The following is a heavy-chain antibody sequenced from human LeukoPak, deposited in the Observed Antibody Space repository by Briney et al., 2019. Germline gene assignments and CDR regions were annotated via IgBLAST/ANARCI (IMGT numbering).Heavy chain of an antibody. CDR3: ARDSLGYYYDSSGYLDY. CDR1: GYTFSRYG. V-gene: IGHV1-18*01. Sequence: ASVKVSCKASGYTFSRYGISWVRQAPGQGLEWMGWISAYNGNTNYAQKLQGRVTMTTDTSTSTAYMELRSLRSDDTAVYYCARDSLGYYYDSSGYLDYWGQGTLVTVSS. CDR2: ISAYNGNT. J-gene: IGHJ4*02. D-gene: IGHD3-22*01.